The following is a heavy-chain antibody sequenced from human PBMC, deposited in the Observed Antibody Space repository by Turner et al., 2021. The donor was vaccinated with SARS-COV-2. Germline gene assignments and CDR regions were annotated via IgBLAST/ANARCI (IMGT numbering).Heavy chain of an antibody. V-gene: IGHV4-39*01. CDR1: SGPNSSSAYY. D-gene: IGHD6-19*01. CDR3: AKQVSILGRWLAPFDS. J-gene: IGHJ4*02. CDR2: FFCSGPN. Sequence: QLQLQESGPGLVKPSETLSPTCPGSSGPNSSSAYYRGWIRQPPGKGLEWIGSFFCSGPNCYSTSLKSQITISVDTSKNQFSLNLSSVTAADTAVYSCAKQVSILGRWLAPFDSWGQGTLVTVSS.